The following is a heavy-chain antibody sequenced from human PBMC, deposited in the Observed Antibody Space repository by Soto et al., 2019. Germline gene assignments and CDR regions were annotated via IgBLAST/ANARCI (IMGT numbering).Heavy chain of an antibody. Sequence: SETLSLTCAVSGGSISSGHYPWTWIRQPPGKGLEWIGYIYPGGNTYYSPSLKSRVTIAPDTSKSLVSLRLNSVTAADTAVYYCARLVGVAICPWGQGTLVTVYS. CDR3: ARLVGVAICP. CDR2: IYPGGNT. V-gene: IGHV4-30-2*01. J-gene: IGHJ4*02. CDR1: GGSISSGHYP. D-gene: IGHD3-9*01.